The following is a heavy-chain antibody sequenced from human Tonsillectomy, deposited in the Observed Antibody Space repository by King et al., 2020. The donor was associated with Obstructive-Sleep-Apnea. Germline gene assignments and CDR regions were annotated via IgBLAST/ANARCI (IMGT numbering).Heavy chain of an antibody. CDR3: ARGGELRRWLQRGYYFDY. CDR1: GYTFTSYG. V-gene: IGHV1-18*04. CDR2: ISAYNGNT. D-gene: IGHD3-10*01. J-gene: IGHJ4*02. Sequence: QLVQSGAEVKKPGASVKVSCKASGYTFTSYGISWVRQAPGQGLEWMGWISAYNGNTNYAQKLQGRVTMTTDTSTSTAYMELRSLRSDDTAVYYCARGGELRRWLQRGYYFDYWGQGTPVTVSS.